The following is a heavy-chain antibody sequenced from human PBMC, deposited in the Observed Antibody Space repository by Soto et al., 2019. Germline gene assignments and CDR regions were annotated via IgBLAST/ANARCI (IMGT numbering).Heavy chain of an antibody. V-gene: IGHV1-18*01. CDR2: ISPYNGNT. CDR3: ARGPESRSTAYFDY. J-gene: IGHJ4*02. Sequence: AAFVKVSFKASRYTFTNYGITWVRQAPGQGLEWMGWISPYNGNTNYAQKVQGRVTMSTDTSTGTAYLELRSLRSDDTAVYYCARGPESRSTAYFDYWGQGTQVTVSS. D-gene: IGHD2-2*01. CDR1: RYTFTNYG.